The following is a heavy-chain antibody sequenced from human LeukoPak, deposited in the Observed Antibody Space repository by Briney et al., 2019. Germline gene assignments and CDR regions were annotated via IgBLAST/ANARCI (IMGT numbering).Heavy chain of an antibody. D-gene: IGHD1-7*01. CDR3: ARVPGTIGYYYYYMDV. Sequence: ASVKVSCKASGYTFTSYYMHWVRQAPGQGLEWMGWINPNSGGTNYALKFQGRVTMTRDTSISTAYMELSRLRSDDTAVYYCARVPGTIGYYYYYMDVWGKGTTVTVSS. CDR2: INPNSGGT. V-gene: IGHV1-2*02. CDR1: GYTFTSYY. J-gene: IGHJ6*03.